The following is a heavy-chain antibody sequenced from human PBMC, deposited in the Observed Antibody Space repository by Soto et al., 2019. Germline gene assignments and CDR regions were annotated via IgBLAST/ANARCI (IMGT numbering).Heavy chain of an antibody. CDR2: IYHSGST. Sequence: PRETFPPPSPVSVGPIGVSNGWSWVPHPQGKGREGMGEIYHSGSTNYNPSLKSRVTISVDKSKNQFSLKLSSVTAADTAVYYCACGGWVQQLAAGGLANDPKSGVWFDPWGQGTLVTVSS. CDR3: ACGGWVQQLAAGGLANDPKSGVWFDP. CDR1: VGPIGVSNG. D-gene: IGHD6-13*01. J-gene: IGHJ5*02. V-gene: IGHV4-4*03.